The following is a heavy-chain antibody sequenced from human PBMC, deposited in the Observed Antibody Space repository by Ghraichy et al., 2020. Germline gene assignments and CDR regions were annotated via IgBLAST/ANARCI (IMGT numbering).Heavy chain of an antibody. CDR1: GFNFSTYA. D-gene: IGHD6-6*01. CDR2: IGYDGDND. V-gene: IGHV3-30*04. J-gene: IGHJ4*02. CDR3: ARVSRRTAAPGAY. Sequence: GGSLRLSCEASGFNFSTYAMYWVRQPAGKGLEWVGVIGYDGDNDYYADSVRGRFTISRDNTKNTLFLQMNSLRPDDTALYYCARVSRRTAAPGAYWGQGTLVTVSS.